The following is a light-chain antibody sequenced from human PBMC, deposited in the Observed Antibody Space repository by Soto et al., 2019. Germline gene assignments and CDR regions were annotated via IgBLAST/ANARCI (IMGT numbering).Light chain of an antibody. CDR3: QQFSAYPLT. CDR1: QDIGTY. CDR2: DAS. V-gene: IGKV1-8*01. Sequence: AIRMTQSPSSFSASTGDRVSITCRATQDIGTYLAWYQQIPGKAPKLLIYDASTLQTGVPSRFSGSGSGTDFTLTIGDLQPEDFATYHCQQFSAYPLTFGGGTKVDIK. J-gene: IGKJ4*01.